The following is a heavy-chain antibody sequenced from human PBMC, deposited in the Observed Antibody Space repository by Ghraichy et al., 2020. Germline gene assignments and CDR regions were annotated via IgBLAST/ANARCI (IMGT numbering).Heavy chain of an antibody. CDR3: AKDIYSSTY. CDR1: GFTFSSYD. J-gene: IGHJ4*02. D-gene: IGHD2-2*01. Sequence: GGSLRLSCVASGFTFSSYDMSWVRQAPGKGLEWVSVISFSGGSTYYADSVQGRFTISRDNSKNTVYLQMNSLRAEDTAVYYCAKDIYSSTYWGQGTLVTVSS. V-gene: IGHV3-23*01. CDR2: ISFSGGST.